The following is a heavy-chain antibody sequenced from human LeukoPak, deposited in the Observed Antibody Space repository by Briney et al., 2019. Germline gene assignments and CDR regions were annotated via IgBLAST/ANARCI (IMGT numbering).Heavy chain of an antibody. CDR2: IIPIFGTA. Sequence: SVKVSCKASGYTFTGYYMHWVRQAPGQGLEWMGGIIPIFGTANYAQKFQGRVTITADESTSTAYMELSSLRSEDTAVYYCARGGDGYNYFDYWGQGTLVTVSS. J-gene: IGHJ4*02. CDR1: GYTFTGYY. CDR3: ARGGDGYNYFDY. D-gene: IGHD5-24*01. V-gene: IGHV1-69*13.